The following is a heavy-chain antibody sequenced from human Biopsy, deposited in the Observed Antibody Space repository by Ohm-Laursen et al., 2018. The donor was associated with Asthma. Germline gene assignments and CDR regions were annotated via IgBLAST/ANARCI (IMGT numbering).Heavy chain of an antibody. V-gene: IGHV1-69*05. Sequence: SSVKVSCKVSGDSFSNYAISWVRQAPGQGLEWMGGLIPVLGTPDHAQKFQGRVTITRDTSASTAYMELSSLRSEDTAVYYCVRDGARIAIFGVGDYFDYWGQGTLVTVSS. CDR1: GDSFSNYA. D-gene: IGHD3-3*01. J-gene: IGHJ4*02. CDR2: LIPVLGTP. CDR3: VRDGARIAIFGVGDYFDY.